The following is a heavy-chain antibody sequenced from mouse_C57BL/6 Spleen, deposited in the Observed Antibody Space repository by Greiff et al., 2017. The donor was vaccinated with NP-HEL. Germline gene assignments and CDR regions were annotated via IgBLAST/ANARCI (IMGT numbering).Heavy chain of an antibody. CDR2: FHPYNDDT. Sequence: QVQLKESGAGLVKPGASVKMSCKASGYTFTTYPIEWMKQNHGKSLEWIGNFHPYNDDTKYNEKFKGKATLTVEKSSSTVYLELSRVTSDDSAVYYCARRGNYDWYFDVWGTGTTVTVSS. D-gene: IGHD2-1*01. CDR3: ARRGNYDWYFDV. J-gene: IGHJ1*03. V-gene: IGHV1-47*01. CDR1: GYTFTTYP.